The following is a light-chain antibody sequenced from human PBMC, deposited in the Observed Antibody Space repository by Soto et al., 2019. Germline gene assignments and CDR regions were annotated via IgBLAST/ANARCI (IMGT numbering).Light chain of an antibody. Sequence: DIVMIQSPDSLAVSLGERATINCKSSQSVLNTANNNNYLAWYRQKPGQPPKLLIYWASTRESGVPDRLSGSGSGTDFTLTINSLQAGDVAVYYCQQYGSPPYTFGQGTKLEI. CDR3: QQYGSPPYT. CDR2: WAS. CDR1: QSVLNTANNNNY. V-gene: IGKV4-1*01. J-gene: IGKJ2*01.